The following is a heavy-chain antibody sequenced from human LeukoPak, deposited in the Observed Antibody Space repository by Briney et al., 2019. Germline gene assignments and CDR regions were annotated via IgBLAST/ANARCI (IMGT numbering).Heavy chain of an antibody. J-gene: IGHJ4*02. CDR3: ARSGYTYGFDY. CDR2: ISSGGRNI. V-gene: IGHV3-21*01. Sequence: PGGSLRLSCAASGFTFSNYTMNWVRQAPGKGLEGVASISSGGRNIHYADSVKGRFTISRDNAKNSLYLQMNSLRAEDTAVYYCARSGYTYGFDYWGQGALVTVSS. D-gene: IGHD5-18*01. CDR1: GFTFSNYT.